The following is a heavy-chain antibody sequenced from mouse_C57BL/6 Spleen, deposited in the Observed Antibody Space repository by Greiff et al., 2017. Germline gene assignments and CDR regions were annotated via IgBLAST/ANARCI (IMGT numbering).Heavy chain of an antibody. Sequence: EVMLVESGGGLVQPGGSMKLSCVASGFTFSNYWMNWVRQSPEKGLEWVAQIRLKSDNNATHYAESGKGRFTISRDDSKSSVYLQMNNLRAEDTGIYYCTAYYSNYLPYAMDYWGQGISVTVSS. CDR2: IRLKSDNNAT. D-gene: IGHD2-5*01. V-gene: IGHV6-3*01. J-gene: IGHJ4*01. CDR3: TAYYSNYLPYAMDY. CDR1: GFTFSNYW.